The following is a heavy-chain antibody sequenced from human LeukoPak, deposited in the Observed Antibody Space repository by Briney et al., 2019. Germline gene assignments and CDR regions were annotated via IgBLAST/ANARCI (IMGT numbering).Heavy chain of an antibody. V-gene: IGHV3-23*01. Sequence: GGSLRLSCAASGFTFSSYAMTWVRQAPGKGLEWVSAISGSGSTTYYADSVKGRFTISRDNAKNSLYLQMNSLRAEDTAVYYCARVRQQLAFDYWGQGTLVTVSS. D-gene: IGHD6-13*01. CDR2: ISGSGSTT. J-gene: IGHJ4*02. CDR1: GFTFSSYA. CDR3: ARVRQQLAFDY.